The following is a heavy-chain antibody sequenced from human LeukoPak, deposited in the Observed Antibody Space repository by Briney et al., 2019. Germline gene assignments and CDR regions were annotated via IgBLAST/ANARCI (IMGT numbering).Heavy chain of an antibody. D-gene: IGHD3-10*01. CDR3: ARDGYGSCIWGDGYFDY. CDR1: GGSVSSGGYY. Sequence: SETLSFTCTVSGGSVSSGGYYWSGIRRHPGKGLEWIGYIYYSGSTYYNPSLKSRVTISVDTSKNQFSLKLSSVTAADTAVYYCARDGYGSCIWGDGYFDYWGQGTLVTVSS. V-gene: IGHV4-31*03. CDR2: IYYSGST. J-gene: IGHJ4*02.